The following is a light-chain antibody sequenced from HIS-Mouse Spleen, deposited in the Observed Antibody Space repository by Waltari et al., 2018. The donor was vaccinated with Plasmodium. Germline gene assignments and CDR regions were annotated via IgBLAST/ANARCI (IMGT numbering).Light chain of an antibody. J-gene: IGLJ2*01. CDR2: EVS. V-gene: IGLV2-8*01. CDR1: SSDVGGYNY. Sequence: QSALTQPPSASGSPGQSVTISCTGTSSDVGGYNYVSWYQRHPGKAPKLRIYEVSKRPEGVPDRFSGSKSGNTAPLTVSGLQAEDEAEYYCSSYAGSNNLVFGGGTKLTVL. CDR3: SSYAGSNNLV.